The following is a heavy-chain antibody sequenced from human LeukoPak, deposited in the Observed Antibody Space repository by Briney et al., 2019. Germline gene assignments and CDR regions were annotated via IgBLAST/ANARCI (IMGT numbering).Heavy chain of an antibody. V-gene: IGHV3-64*01. D-gene: IGHD3-22*01. CDR2: ISTNGGST. CDR1: GFTFSRYA. Sequence: GGSLRLSCAPSGFTFSRYAMHWVREAPGKGLEYVSAISTNGGSTYYARSVKGRFPLSRDNSKYTLYLQMVNLRPENTAVYYCARGNDSSGYSYFFDYWSEGTLVTVP. CDR3: ARGNDSSGYSYFFDY. J-gene: IGHJ4*02.